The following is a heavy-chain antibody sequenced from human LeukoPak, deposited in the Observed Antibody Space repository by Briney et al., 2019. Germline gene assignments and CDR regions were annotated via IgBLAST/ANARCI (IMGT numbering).Heavy chain of an antibody. D-gene: IGHD2-15*01. J-gene: IGHJ6*03. Sequence: SDTLSLTCSVSGGAITSQYWTWIRQSPVKGLEWIGDISNSGSTSYNPSLKSRVTISIDTSKNQFSLKLSSVTAADTAVYYCGRDALVGYFSYYYMDVWGKGTTVTVSS. CDR3: GRDALVGYFSYYYMDV. CDR2: ISNSGST. V-gene: IGHV4-59*11. CDR1: GGAITSQY.